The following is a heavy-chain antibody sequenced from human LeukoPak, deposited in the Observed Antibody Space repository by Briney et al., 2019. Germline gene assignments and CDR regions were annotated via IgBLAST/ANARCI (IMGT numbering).Heavy chain of an antibody. CDR3: ARDSYDFWSGYYDRAWFDP. CDR2: IYYSGNT. V-gene: IGHV4-59*12. J-gene: IGHJ5*02. Sequence: KPSETLSLTCTVSGGSISPYYWSWIRQPPGKGLEWLGYIYYSGNTDYNPSLKSRVAISVDTSKNQFSLKLSSVTAADTAVYYCARDSYDFWSGYYDRAWFDPWGQGTLVTVSS. CDR1: GGSISPYY. D-gene: IGHD3-3*01.